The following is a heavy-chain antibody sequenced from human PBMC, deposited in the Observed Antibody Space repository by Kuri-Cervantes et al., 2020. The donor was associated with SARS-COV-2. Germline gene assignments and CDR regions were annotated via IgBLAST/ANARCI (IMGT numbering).Heavy chain of an antibody. V-gene: IGHV4-39*01. D-gene: IGHD5-12*01. Sequence: GSLRLSCGVSNGSIRSSSYYWGWIRQPPGKGLEWIGSIYSSGSTYYNPSLKSRVTISLETSKNQFSLKLSSMTAADTAVYYCARSFMVASYFDYWGQGILVTVSS. CDR1: NGSIRSSSYY. CDR2: IYSSGST. J-gene: IGHJ4*02. CDR3: ARSFMVASYFDY.